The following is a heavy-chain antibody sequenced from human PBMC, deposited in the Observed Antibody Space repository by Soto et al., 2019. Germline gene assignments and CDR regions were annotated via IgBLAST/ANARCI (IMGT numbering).Heavy chain of an antibody. D-gene: IGHD6-6*01. CDR3: ARERPDGARLDP. J-gene: IGHJ5*02. V-gene: IGHV4-30-4*01. CDR2: IYYSGST. CDR1: GGSISSGDYY. Sequence: QVQLQESGPGLVKPSQTLSLTCTVSGGSISSGDYYWSWIRQPPGKGLEWIGYIYYSGSTHYNPSLKSRVTISVDTSKNQFFLKLSSVTAADTAVYYCARERPDGARLDPWGQGTLVTVSS.